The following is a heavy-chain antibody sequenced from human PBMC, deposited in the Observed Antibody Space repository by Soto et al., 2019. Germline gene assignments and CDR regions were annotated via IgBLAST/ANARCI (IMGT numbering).Heavy chain of an antibody. CDR1: GYSIISGYY. CDR3: ARDSSGEDFDY. CDR2: IYHSGST. D-gene: IGHD6-19*01. Sequence: PSETLSLTCAVSGYSIISGYYWGCIRQPPGKGLEWIGSIYHSGSTYYNPSLKSRVTISVDTSKNQFSLKLSSVTAADTAVYYCARDSSGEDFDYWGQGTLVTVSS. J-gene: IGHJ4*02. V-gene: IGHV4-38-2*01.